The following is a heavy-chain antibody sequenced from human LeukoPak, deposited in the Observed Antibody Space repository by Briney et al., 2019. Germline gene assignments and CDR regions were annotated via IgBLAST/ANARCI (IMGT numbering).Heavy chain of an antibody. V-gene: IGHV1-2*02. CDR3: ARGGINYYYTDV. J-gene: IGHJ6*03. CDR2: INPNSGGT. Sequence: ASVNVSCKASEYTFTGYYMHWVRQAPGQGLEWMGWINPNSGGTNYAQKFQGRVTMTRDTSISTAYMELSRLRSDDTAVYYCARGGINYYYTDVWGKGTTVTVSS. D-gene: IGHD2-15*01. CDR1: EYTFTGYY.